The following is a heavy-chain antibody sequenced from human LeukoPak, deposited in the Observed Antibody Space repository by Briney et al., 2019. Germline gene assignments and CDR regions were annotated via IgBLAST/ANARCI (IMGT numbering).Heavy chain of an antibody. D-gene: IGHD3-22*01. J-gene: IGHJ5*02. CDR3: ARSPDYDSSGDVWFDP. CDR2: IIPIFGIA. V-gene: IGHV1-69*04. CDR1: GGTFSSYA. Sequence: SVKVSCKASGGTFSSYAISWVRQAPGQGLEWMGRIIPIFGIANYAQKFQGRVTITANKSTSTAYMELSSLRSEDTAVYYCARSPDYDSSGDVWFDPWGQGTLVTVSS.